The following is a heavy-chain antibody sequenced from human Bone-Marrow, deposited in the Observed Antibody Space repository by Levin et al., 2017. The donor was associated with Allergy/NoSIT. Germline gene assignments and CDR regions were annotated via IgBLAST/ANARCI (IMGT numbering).Heavy chain of an antibody. D-gene: IGHD3-9*01. CDR2: IYFSGTT. CDR3: ARRFGLARKYDWSPYHFDY. V-gene: IGHV4-4*02. J-gene: IGHJ4*02. CDR1: GGSISSTVW. Sequence: TSETLSLTCAVSGGSISSTVWWSWVRQPPGKGLEWIGEIYFSGTTNYNPSLKSRVTISLNKSKSQFSLNLSSVTAADTAVYYCARRFGLARKYDWSPYHFDYWGQGTLVTVSS.